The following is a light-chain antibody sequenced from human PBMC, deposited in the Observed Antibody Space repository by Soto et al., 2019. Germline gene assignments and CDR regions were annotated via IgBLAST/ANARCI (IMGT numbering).Light chain of an antibody. V-gene: IGKV3-11*01. CDR2: DAS. CDR3: QQRSNWPRT. Sequence: EIVLTQSPATLSLSPGERATLSCRASQSVSSYLAWYQQKPGQAPRLLIYDASNRAPGIPARFSGSGSGTDFTLTISSLEPEDFAFYYCQQRSNWPRTFGQGTKLEIK. J-gene: IGKJ2*01. CDR1: QSVSSY.